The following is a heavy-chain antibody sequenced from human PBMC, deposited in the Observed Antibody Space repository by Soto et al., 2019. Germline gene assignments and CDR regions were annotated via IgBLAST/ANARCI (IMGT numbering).Heavy chain of an antibody. V-gene: IGHV4-59*01. CDR1: GGSISSYY. Sequence: ETLSLTCTVSGGSISSYYWSWIRQPPGKGLEWIGYIYYSGSTNYNPSLKSRVTISVDTSKNQFSLKLSSVTAADTAVFYCARLLFGAANWFDPWGQGTLVTVSS. J-gene: IGHJ5*02. CDR3: ARLLFGAANWFDP. CDR2: IYYSGST. D-gene: IGHD3-10*01.